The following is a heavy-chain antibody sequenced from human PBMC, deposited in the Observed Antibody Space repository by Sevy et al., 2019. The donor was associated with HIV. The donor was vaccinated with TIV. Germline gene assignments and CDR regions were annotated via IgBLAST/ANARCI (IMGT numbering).Heavy chain of an antibody. J-gene: IGHJ4*02. V-gene: IGHV3-23*01. Sequence: GGSLRLSCAASGFTFSSYAMSWVRQAPGKGLEWVSAISGSGGSTYYADSVKGRFTISRDNSKNTLYLQMNSLRAEDTAVYYCARRDGYNSALDYWGQGTLVTVSS. CDR2: ISGSGGST. CDR1: GFTFSSYA. D-gene: IGHD5-12*01. CDR3: ARRDGYNSALDY.